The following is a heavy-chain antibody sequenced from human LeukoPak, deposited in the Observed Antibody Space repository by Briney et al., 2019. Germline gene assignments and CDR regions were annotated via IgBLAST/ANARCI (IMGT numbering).Heavy chain of an antibody. CDR1: GFTFSSYS. CDR3: VRGSYGAYDY. D-gene: IGHD4-17*01. Sequence: GGSLRLSCAASGFTFSSYSMNWVRQAPGKGLEWVSYISSSSSTIYYADSVKGRFTISRDNAENSLYLQMNSLRAEDTAVYYCVRGSYGAYDYWGQGSLVTVSS. CDR2: ISSSSSTI. J-gene: IGHJ4*02. V-gene: IGHV3-48*04.